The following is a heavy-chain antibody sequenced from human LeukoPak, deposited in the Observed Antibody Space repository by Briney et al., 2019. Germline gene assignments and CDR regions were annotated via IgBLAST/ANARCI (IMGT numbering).Heavy chain of an antibody. V-gene: IGHV3-30*18. J-gene: IGHJ2*01. D-gene: IGHD2-15*01. CDR3: AKYRSGLNYYFDL. Sequence: PGGSLRLSCAPSLYTFSDYGMHSVRQAPGKGLEWVAIISYDGSNQYYTDSVKGRFTISRDNSQNTLYLQINSLRAEDTAVYFCAKYRSGLNYYFDLWGRGTLVTVSS. CDR1: LYTFSDYG. CDR2: ISYDGSNQ.